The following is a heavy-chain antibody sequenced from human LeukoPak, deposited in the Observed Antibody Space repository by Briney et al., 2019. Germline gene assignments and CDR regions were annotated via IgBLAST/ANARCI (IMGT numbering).Heavy chain of an antibody. CDR2: IPYDGSNK. CDR1: GFTFSSYA. Sequence: PGRSLRLSCAASGFTFSSYAMHWVRQAPGKGLEWVAVIPYDGSNKYYADSVKGRFTISRDNSKNTLYLQMNSLRAEDTAVYYCARDLHRIKDYWGQGTLVTVSS. D-gene: IGHD2-15*01. CDR3: ARDLHRIKDY. V-gene: IGHV3-30-3*01. J-gene: IGHJ4*02.